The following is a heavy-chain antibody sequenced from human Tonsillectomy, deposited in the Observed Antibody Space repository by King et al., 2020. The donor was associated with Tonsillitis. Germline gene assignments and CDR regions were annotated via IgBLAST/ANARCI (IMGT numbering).Heavy chain of an antibody. V-gene: IGHV5-51*01. CDR3: ARNRNYYDSSAYYLGDAFDI. CDR1: GDSFSKFW. J-gene: IGHJ3*02. D-gene: IGHD3-22*01. Sequence: QLVQSGAQVKKPGESLTISCKAPGDSFSKFWIAWVRQMPGKGLEWMGIIFPGDSDIRYSPSVQGQVTISADKSISTAYLQWNRLKASDTAMYYCARNRNYYDSSAYYLGDAFDIWGQGTLVTVSS. CDR2: IFPGDSDI.